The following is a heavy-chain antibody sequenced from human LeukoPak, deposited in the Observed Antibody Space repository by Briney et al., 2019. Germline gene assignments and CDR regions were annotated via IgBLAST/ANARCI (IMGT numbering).Heavy chain of an antibody. V-gene: IGHV6-1*01. D-gene: IGHD5-24*01. Sequence: SQTLSLTCAISGDSVSSNSAAWNWIRQSPSRGLEWLGRTYYRSKWYNDYAVSVKSRITINPDTSKNQFSLQLNSVTPEDTAIYYCARDLKAKADGYNYAFDIWAQGTMVTVSS. J-gene: IGHJ3*02. CDR3: ARDLKAKADGYNYAFDI. CDR1: GDSVSSNSAA. CDR2: TYYRSKWYN.